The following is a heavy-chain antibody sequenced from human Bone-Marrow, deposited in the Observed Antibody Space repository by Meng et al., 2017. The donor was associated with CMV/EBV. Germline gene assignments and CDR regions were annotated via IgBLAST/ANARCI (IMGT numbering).Heavy chain of an antibody. CDR2: INHSGST. CDR3: ARDPRGYCSSTSCSGAWFDS. Sequence: SETLSLTCAVYGGSFSGYYWSWIRQPPGKGLEWIGEINHSGSTNYNPSLKSRVTISVDTSKNQFSLKLSSVTAADTAVYYCARDPRGYCSSTSCSGAWFDSWGQGNLVTVAS. CDR1: GGSFSGYY. D-gene: IGHD2-2*01. J-gene: IGHJ5*01. V-gene: IGHV4-34*01.